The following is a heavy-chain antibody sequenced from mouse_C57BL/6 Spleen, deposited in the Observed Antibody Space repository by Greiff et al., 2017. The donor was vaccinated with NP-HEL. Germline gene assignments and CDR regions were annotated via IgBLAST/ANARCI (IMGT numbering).Heavy chain of an antibody. CDR3: ARPGSSPWFAY. Sequence: QVQLKQPGAELVRPGTSVKLSCKASGYTFTSYWMHWVKQRPGQGLEWIGVIDPSDSYTNYNQKFKGKATLTVDTSSSTAYMQLSSLTSEDSAVYYCARPGSSPWFAYWGQGTLVTVSA. J-gene: IGHJ3*01. CDR1: GYTFTSYW. D-gene: IGHD1-1*01. CDR2: IDPSDSYT. V-gene: IGHV1-59*01.